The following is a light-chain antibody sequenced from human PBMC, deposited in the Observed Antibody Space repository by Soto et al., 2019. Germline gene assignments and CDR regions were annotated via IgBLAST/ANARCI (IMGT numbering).Light chain of an antibody. J-gene: IGKJ5*01. CDR2: WAS. CDR1: QSFLYISNNKNY. Sequence: DIVITQSHASLAVSLGERATINCKSSQSFLYISNNKNYLAWYQQKPGQPPKLLIYWASTRESGVPDRFSGSGSGTDFTLTISSLQPEDFATYYCLQDNTCPLTFGQGTRLEI. V-gene: IGKV4-1*01. CDR3: LQDNTCPLT.